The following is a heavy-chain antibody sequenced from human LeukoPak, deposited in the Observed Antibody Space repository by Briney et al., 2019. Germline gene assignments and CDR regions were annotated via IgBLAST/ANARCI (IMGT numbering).Heavy chain of an antibody. CDR3: TTTSPLDYYDSSGYRDY. D-gene: IGHD3-22*01. CDR2: IKSKTDGGTT. V-gene: IGHV3-15*01. CDR1: GFAFSNAW. Sequence: GGSLRLSCAASGFAFSNAWMSWVRQAPGKGLEWVGRIKSKTDGGTTDYAAPVKGRFTISRDDSKNTLYLQMNSLKTEDTAVYYCTTTSPLDYYDSSGYRDYWGQGTLVTVSS. J-gene: IGHJ4*02.